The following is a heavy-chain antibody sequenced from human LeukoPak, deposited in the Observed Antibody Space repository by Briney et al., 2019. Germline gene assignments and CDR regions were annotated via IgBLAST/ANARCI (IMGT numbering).Heavy chain of an antibody. V-gene: IGHV3-53*01. J-gene: IGHJ6*03. CDR3: ARDGRYSSGWSPDYYMDV. CDR2: IYSGGST. D-gene: IGHD6-19*01. Sequence: GGSLRLSCAASGFTVSSNYMSWVRQAPGKGLEWVSVIYSGGSTYYADSVKGRFTISGDNSKNTLYLQMNSLRAEDTAVYYCARDGRYSSGWSPDYYMDVWGKGTTVTVSS. CDR1: GFTVSSNY.